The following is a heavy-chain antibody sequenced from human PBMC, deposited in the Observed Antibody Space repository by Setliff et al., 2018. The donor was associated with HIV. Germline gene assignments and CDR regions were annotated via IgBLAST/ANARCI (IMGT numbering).Heavy chain of an antibody. CDR1: GYSFTSYG. CDR2: IYPGDSDT. D-gene: IGHD6-13*01. CDR3: ARHLIPGDPRYSSSWYY. J-gene: IGHJ4*02. V-gene: IGHV5-51*01. Sequence: GESLKISCKGSGYSFTSYGIGWVRQMPGKGLEWMGIIYPGDSDTRYSPSFQGQVTLSADKSISTAYLQWSSLKASDTAMYYCARHLIPGDPRYSSSWYYWGQGTLVTVSS.